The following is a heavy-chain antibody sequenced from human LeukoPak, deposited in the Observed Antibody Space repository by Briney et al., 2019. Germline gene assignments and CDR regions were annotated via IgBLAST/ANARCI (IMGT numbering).Heavy chain of an antibody. CDR2: ISSSIIYT. V-gene: IGHV3-11*05. J-gene: IGHJ4*02. CDR1: GLTLTDYY. Sequence: GGSLRLSCAASGLTLTDYYMSWIRQAPGKGLEWISYISSSIIYTKYADSVEGRFTISRDNAKNSLYLQMSSLRAEDTAIYYCARERTTMAGGGVEYWGQGTLVTVSS. CDR3: ARERTTMAGGGVEY. D-gene: IGHD2-8*02.